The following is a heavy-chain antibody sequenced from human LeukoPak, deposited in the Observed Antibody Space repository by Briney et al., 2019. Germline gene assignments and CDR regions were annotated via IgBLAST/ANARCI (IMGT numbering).Heavy chain of an antibody. J-gene: IGHJ3*02. CDR1: GYTLTELS. Sequence: ASVKVSCKVSGYTLTELSMHWVRQAPGKGLEWMGGFDPEDGETIYAQKLQGRVTMTTDTSTSTAYMELRSLRSDDTAVYYCARGVVVAARGDAFDIWGQGTMVTVSS. CDR2: FDPEDGET. CDR3: ARGVVVAARGDAFDI. V-gene: IGHV1-24*01. D-gene: IGHD2-15*01.